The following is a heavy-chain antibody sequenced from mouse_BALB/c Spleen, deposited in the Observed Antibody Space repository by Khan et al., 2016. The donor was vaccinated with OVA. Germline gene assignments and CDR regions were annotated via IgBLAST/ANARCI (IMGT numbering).Heavy chain of an antibody. CDR2: ISTGGSYT. CDR1: GFTFSTYG. Sequence: VQLKESGADLVKPGGSLKLSCAASGFTFSTYGMSWVRQTPDKRLEWVATISTGGSYTYYPDSVKGRFTISRDNAKNTLYLQMSSLKSEDTAMFYCERPAYYYASEGFDYWGQGTIVTVSS. J-gene: IGHJ3*01. D-gene: IGHD1-1*01. CDR3: ERPAYYYASEGFDY. V-gene: IGHV5-6*01.